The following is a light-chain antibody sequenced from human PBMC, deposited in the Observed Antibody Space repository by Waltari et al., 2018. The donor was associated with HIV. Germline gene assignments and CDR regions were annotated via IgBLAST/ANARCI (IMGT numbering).Light chain of an antibody. V-gene: IGKV4-1*01. J-gene: IGKJ1*01. CDR2: WAS. CDR3: QQYYSTPWT. CDR1: LSVFHSSDKKND. Sequence: ILLIASPASFTVSLGEVTTVHCTLPLSVFHSSDKKNDLAGYQQKPGQSPKLLIYWASARESGVPDRFSGSGSGTDFTLTISSLQAEDVAVYYCQQYYSTPWTFGQGTKVEIK.